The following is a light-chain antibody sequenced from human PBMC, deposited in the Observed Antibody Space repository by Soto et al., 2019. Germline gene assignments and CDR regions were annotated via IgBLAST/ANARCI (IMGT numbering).Light chain of an antibody. V-gene: IGLV2-14*01. Sequence: QSVLAQPASVSGSPGQSITVSCTGTSSDVGGYKYVSWYQQHPGKAPKLMIYEVTNRPSGVSNRFSGSKSGNTASLTISGLQAEDEADYSCSSFTIITPLVVVTGTNVTDL. CDR3: SSFTIITPLV. CDR2: EVT. J-gene: IGLJ1*01. CDR1: SSDVGGYKY.